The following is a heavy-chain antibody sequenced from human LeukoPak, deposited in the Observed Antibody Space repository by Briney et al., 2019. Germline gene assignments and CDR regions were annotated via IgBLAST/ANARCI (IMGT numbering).Heavy chain of an antibody. D-gene: IGHD6-19*01. CDR2: ISWNSGSI. J-gene: IGHJ4*02. V-gene: IGHV3-9*01. CDR3: AKGHVVALAGSYFDY. Sequence: PGRSLRLSCAASGFTFDDYAMHWVRQAPGKGLEWVSGISWNSGSIGSADSVKGRFTISRDNAKNSLYLQMNSLRAEDTALYYCAKGHVVALAGSYFDYWGQGTLVTVSS. CDR1: GFTFDDYA.